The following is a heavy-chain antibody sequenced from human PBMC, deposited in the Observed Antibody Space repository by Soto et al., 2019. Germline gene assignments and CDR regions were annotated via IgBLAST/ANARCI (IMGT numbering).Heavy chain of an antibody. Sequence: EVQLLESGGGLVQPGGSLRLSCAASGFTFSSYAMSWVRQAPGKGLEWVSSISGSGVRTYYADSVKGRFTISRDNSKNTLYLQMYSLRAEDTAVYYCAKDEGSSWCVDYWGQGTLVTVSS. CDR2: ISGSGVRT. D-gene: IGHD6-13*01. CDR3: AKDEGSSWCVDY. J-gene: IGHJ4*02. V-gene: IGHV3-23*01. CDR1: GFTFSSYA.